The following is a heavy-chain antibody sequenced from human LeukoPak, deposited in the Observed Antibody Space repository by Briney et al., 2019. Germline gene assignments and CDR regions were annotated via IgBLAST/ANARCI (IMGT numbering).Heavy chain of an antibody. CDR1: GFTFDDYS. CDR2: INWNGGST. CDR3: ARVLVRSGHDAFDI. V-gene: IGHV3-20*01. J-gene: IGHJ3*02. D-gene: IGHD6-19*01. Sequence: RTGGSLRLSCAASGFTFDDYSMSWVRQAPGKGLEWVSGINWNGGSTGYADSVKGRFTISRDNAKNSLYLQMNSLRAEDTALYHCARVLVRSGHDAFDIWGQGTMVTVSS.